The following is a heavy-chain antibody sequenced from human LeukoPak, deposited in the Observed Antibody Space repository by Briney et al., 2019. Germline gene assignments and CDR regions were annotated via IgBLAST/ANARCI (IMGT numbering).Heavy chain of an antibody. J-gene: IGHJ4*02. D-gene: IGHD5-18*01. CDR3: ARVRRGYSYGLDY. CDR2: ISSTSSYI. V-gene: IGHV3-21*01. CDR1: GFTFSSYS. Sequence: GGSLRLSCAASGFTFSSYSMNWVRQAPGKGLEWGSCISSTSSYIYYADSVKGRFTISRDNTKNSLYLRMNSLRAEDTAVYYCARVRRGYSYGLDYWGQGTLITVSS.